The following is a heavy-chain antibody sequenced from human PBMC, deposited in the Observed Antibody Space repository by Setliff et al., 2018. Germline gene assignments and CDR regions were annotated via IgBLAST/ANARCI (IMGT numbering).Heavy chain of an antibody. CDR1: GGSMGSYY. V-gene: IGHV4-4*07. CDR2: VYTTGST. CDR3: ARVRITPYCMDV. J-gene: IGHJ6*03. Sequence: PSETLSLTCTVSGGSMGSYYWTGIRQSAGKGLEWIGRVYTTGSTAFNPSLNSRVTMSLDKSKNQFSLKLYSVTAADTAVYFCARVRITPYCMDVWGKGTTVTVSS. D-gene: IGHD3-10*01.